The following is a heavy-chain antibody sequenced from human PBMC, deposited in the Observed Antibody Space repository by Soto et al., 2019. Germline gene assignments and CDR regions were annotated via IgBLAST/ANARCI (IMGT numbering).Heavy chain of an antibody. CDR2: IIPIFGTA. Sequence: SVKVSCKASGGTFSSYAISWVRQAPGQGLEWMGGIIPIFGTANYAQKFQGRVTITADESTSTAYMELSSLRYEDTAVYYCASRRGRAAAGKTLSWDVWGQGLKVTVSS. V-gene: IGHV1-69*13. D-gene: IGHD6-13*01. CDR3: ASRRGRAAAGKTLSWDV. J-gene: IGHJ6*02. CDR1: GGTFSSYA.